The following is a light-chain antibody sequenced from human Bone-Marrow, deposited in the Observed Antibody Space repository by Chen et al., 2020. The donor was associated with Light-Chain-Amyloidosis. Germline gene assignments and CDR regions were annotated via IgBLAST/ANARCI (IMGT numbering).Light chain of an antibody. CDR3: CSYASTNTFFV. J-gene: IGLJ1*01. CDR2: GVS. Sequence: QSALTQPRSVSGSPGQSVAIPLTGTSSNVGGYNYVSWYQQHPGKAPKPIIYGVSERPSGVPDRFSGSKSGNTASLTISGHQAEDEADYYCCSYASTNTFFVFGTGTKVTVL. CDR1: SSNVGGYNY. V-gene: IGLV2-11*01.